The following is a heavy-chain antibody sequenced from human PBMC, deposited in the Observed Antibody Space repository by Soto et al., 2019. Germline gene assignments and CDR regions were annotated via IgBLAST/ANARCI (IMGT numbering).Heavy chain of an antibody. Sequence: QVQLQESGPGLVKPSQTLSLTCTVSGASISGGDYYWTWIRQPPGKGLEWIGSIYYTGTTYSNPSLESRLSISVDPSNNQFALRLTAVSAADTAIYYCARATYDSSTSYRDYWGQGTRVTVSS. J-gene: IGHJ4*02. V-gene: IGHV4-30-4*01. CDR3: ARATYDSSTSYRDY. CDR2: IYYTGTT. CDR1: GASISGGDYY. D-gene: IGHD3-22*01.